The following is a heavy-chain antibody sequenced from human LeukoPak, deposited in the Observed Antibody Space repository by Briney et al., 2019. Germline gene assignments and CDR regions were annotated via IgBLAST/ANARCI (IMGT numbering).Heavy chain of an antibody. J-gene: IGHJ6*03. Sequence: PGGSLRLSCAASGFTFSDYYMSWIRQAPGKGLEWVSYISSSGSTIYYADSVKGRFTISRDNAKNSLYLQMNSQRAEDTAVYYCARVGYCSSTSCYTGYYYYYYMDVWGKGTTVTVSS. CDR3: ARVGYCSSTSCYTGYYYYYYMDV. CDR1: GFTFSDYY. CDR2: ISSSGSTI. D-gene: IGHD2-2*02. V-gene: IGHV3-11*04.